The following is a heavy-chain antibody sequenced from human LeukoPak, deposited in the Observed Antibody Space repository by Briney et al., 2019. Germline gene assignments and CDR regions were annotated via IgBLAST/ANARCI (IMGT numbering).Heavy chain of an antibody. D-gene: IGHD1-20*01. J-gene: IGHJ5*02. V-gene: IGHV1-18*01. CDR2: ISAYNGNT. Sequence: ASVKVSCKASGYTFTSYGISWVRQAPGQGLEWMGWISAYNGNTNYAQKLQGRVTMTTDTSTSTAYMELRSLRSDDTAVYYCARWGYKWNDGENNWFDPWGQGTLVTVSS. CDR3: ARWGYKWNDGENNWFDP. CDR1: GYTFTSYG.